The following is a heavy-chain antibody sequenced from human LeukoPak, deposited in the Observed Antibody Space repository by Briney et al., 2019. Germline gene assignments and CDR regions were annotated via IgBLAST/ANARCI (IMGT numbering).Heavy chain of an antibody. CDR1: GGSISSYY. CDR3: ARTGYSPHYFDY. Sequence: PSETLSLTCTVSGGSISSYYWSWIRQPPGKGLEWIGYIYYSGSTNYNPSLKSRVTISVDTSKNQFSLKLSSVTAADTAVYYCARTGYSPHYFDYWGQGTLVTVSS. J-gene: IGHJ4*02. V-gene: IGHV4-59*08. D-gene: IGHD5-18*01. CDR2: IYYSGST.